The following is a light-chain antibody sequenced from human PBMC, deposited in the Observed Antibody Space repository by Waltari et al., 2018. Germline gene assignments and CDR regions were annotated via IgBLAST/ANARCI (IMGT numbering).Light chain of an antibody. CDR3: SSRDSSGDHVV. Sequence: SSELTQDPAVSVALGQTVKITCEGDSLRRYYASWYQQKPGQAPISVIFSVNSRPAGVPDRFSGSRSGNTASLTITEAQAEDEGDYYCSSRDSSGDHVVFGGGTRLTVL. CDR1: SLRRYY. J-gene: IGLJ2*01. CDR2: SVN. V-gene: IGLV3-19*01.